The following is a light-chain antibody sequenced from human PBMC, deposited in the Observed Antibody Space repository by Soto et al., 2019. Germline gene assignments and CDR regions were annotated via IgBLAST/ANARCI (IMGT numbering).Light chain of an antibody. J-gene: IGKJ5*01. V-gene: IGKV3-20*01. CDR1: QSVSSN. Sequence: EIVMTQSPATLSVSPGERATLSCRASQSVSSNLAWYQQQPNQAPRLLIYGASYRAADIPDRFSGGGSGTDFTLTISRLEPEDFAVYYCQHYSSSPPAITFGQGTRLEIK. CDR3: QHYSSSPPAIT. CDR2: GAS.